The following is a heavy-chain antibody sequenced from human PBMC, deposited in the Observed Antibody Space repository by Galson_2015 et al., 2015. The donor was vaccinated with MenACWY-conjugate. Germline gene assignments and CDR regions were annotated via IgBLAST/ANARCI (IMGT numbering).Heavy chain of an antibody. D-gene: IGHD5-12*01. CDR1: GFTFTTYA. J-gene: IGHJ4*02. V-gene: IGHV3-23*01. CDR3: ARSTLGWLRNPLY. Sequence: SLRLFCAASGFTFTTYAMSWVRQAPGKGLEWVSAITGSGGTTYYADSVKGRFTISRDNSKNTLNLQMNSLRAEDTALYYCARSTLGWLRNPLYWGQGTLVTVSS. CDR2: ITGSGGTT.